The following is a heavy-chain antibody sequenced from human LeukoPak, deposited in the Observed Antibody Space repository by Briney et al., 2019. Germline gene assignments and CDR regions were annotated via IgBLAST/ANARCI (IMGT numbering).Heavy chain of an antibody. CDR1: GGSFSGYY. Sequence: SETLSLTCAVYGGSFSGYYWSWIRQPPGKGLEWIGYIYYSGSTNYNPSLKSRVTISVDTSKNQFSLKLRSVTAADTAVYYCARATGYVIEDNFDYWGQGTLVTVSS. J-gene: IGHJ4*02. CDR2: IYYSGST. CDR3: ARATGYVIEDNFDY. V-gene: IGHV4-59*01. D-gene: IGHD2-15*01.